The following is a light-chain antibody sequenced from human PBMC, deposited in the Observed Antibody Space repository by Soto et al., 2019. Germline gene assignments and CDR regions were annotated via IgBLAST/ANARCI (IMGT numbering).Light chain of an antibody. J-gene: IGKJ2*01. Sequence: EIELTQSPGTLSLSPGERATLSCRASQSVSSTYLAWYQQKGGQAPKLLIYAASSRATGIPDRFSGSGSGTDFTLTISRVEPEDFAVYYCQQYGSSPPRYTFGQGTKLEIK. CDR1: QSVSSTY. CDR3: QQYGSSPPRYT. CDR2: AAS. V-gene: IGKV3-20*01.